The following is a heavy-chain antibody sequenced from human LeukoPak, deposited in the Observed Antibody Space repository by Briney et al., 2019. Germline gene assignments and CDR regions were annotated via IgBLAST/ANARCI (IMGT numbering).Heavy chain of an antibody. J-gene: IGHJ4*02. CDR3: AKPYSSAYLGYFDY. D-gene: IGHD3-22*01. V-gene: IGHV3-23*01. CDR1: GFTFSSYA. Sequence: AGGSLRLSCAASGFTFSSYAMSWVRQAPGKGLEWVSAISGSGGSTYYADSVNGRFTISRDYSKNTLYLQMNSLRAEDTAVYYCAKPYSSAYLGYFDYWGQGTPVTVSS. CDR2: ISGSGGST.